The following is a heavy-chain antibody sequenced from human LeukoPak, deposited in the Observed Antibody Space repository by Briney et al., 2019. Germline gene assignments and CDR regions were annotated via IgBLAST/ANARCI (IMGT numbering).Heavy chain of an antibody. V-gene: IGHV1-2*02. CDR2: INPNSGGT. J-gene: IGHJ4*02. Sequence: WASVKVSCKASGYTFTGYYMHWVRQAPGQGLEWMGWINPNSGGTNYAQKFQGRVTMTRDTSISTAYMELSRLRSDDTAVYYCARGTTMIVVVMGYWGQGTLVTVSS. D-gene: IGHD3-22*01. CDR1: GYTFTGYY. CDR3: ARGTTMIVVVMGY.